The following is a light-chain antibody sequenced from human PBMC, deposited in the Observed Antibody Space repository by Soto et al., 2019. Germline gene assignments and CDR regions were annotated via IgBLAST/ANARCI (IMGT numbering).Light chain of an antibody. CDR3: SSYTSSSTLYV. CDR2: DVS. V-gene: IGLV2-14*01. CDR1: SSDVGGYDY. Sequence: ALTQPASVSGSPGHSITISCTGTSSDVGGYDYVSWYQQHPGKAPKLMIYDVSNRPSGVSNRFSGSKSGNTASLTISGLQAEDEADYYCSSYTSSSTLYVFGTGTKVTVL. J-gene: IGLJ1*01.